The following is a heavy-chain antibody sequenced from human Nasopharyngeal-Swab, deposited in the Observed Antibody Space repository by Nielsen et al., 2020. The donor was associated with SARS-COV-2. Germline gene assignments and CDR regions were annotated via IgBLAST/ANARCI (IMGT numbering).Heavy chain of an antibody. D-gene: IGHD5-24*01. CDR3: ARTRTRWPQLDYYYYGMDV. CDR1: GGSISSSSYY. CDR2: IYYSGST. J-gene: IGHJ6*02. Sequence: SETLPLTCTVSGGSISSSSYYWGWIRQPPGKGLEWIGSIYYSGSTYYNPSLKSRVTVSVDTSKNQFSLKLSSVTAADTAVYYCARTRTRWPQLDYYYYGMDVWGQGTTVTVSS. V-gene: IGHV4-39*07.